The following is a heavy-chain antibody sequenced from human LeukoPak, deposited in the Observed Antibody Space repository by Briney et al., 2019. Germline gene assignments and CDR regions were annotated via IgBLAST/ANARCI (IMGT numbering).Heavy chain of an antibody. J-gene: IGHJ4*02. D-gene: IGHD3-22*01. CDR2: ISAYNGNT. CDR3: ARDHYYDSSGYTQSADY. V-gene: IGHV1-18*01. Sequence: ASVKVSCKASGYTFTSYGISWVRQAPGQGLEWMGWISAYNGNTNYAQKLQGRVTMTTDTSTSTAYMELRSLRSDDTAVYYCARDHYYDSSGYTQSADYWGQGTLVTVSS. CDR1: GYTFTSYG.